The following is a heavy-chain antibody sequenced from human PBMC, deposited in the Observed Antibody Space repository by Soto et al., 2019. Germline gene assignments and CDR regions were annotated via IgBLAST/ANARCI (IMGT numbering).Heavy chain of an antibody. V-gene: IGHV3-21*01. CDR1: GFTFSNFS. CDR3: AREYTAWPLAYGLDV. CDR2: ISSRSDI. D-gene: IGHD2-2*02. Sequence: GGSLRLSCVGSGFTFSNFSVNWVRQAPGKGLEWVSSISSRSDIYYADSLKGRFTISRDNAKNSVSLQMNSLRAEDTTVYYCAREYTAWPLAYGLDVWGQGTTVTVSS. J-gene: IGHJ6*02.